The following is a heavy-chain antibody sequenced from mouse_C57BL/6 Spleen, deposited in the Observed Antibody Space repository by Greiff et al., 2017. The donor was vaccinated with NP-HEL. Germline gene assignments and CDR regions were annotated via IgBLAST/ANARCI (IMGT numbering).Heavy chain of an antibody. CDR3: ARSDYDYPFAY. Sequence: QVQLQQPGAELVRPGSSVQLSCKASGYTFTSYWMDWVKQRPGQGLDWIGNIYPSDSETHYNQKFKDKATLTVDKSSSTAYMQLSSLTSEDSAVYCCARSDYDYPFAYWGQGTLVTVSA. CDR2: IYPSDSET. CDR1: GYTFTSYW. V-gene: IGHV1-61*01. D-gene: IGHD2-4*01. J-gene: IGHJ3*01.